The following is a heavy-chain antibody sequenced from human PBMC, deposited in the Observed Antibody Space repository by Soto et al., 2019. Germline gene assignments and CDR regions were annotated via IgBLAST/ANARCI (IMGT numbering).Heavy chain of an antibody. Sequence: GGSLRLSCAASGFTFSSYSMNWVRQAPGKGLEWVSYISSSSSTIYYADSVKGRFTISRDNAKNSLYLQMNSLRAEDTAVYYCARWMVVAATRVGAFDIWGQGTMVTVSS. CDR1: GFTFSSYS. J-gene: IGHJ3*02. V-gene: IGHV3-48*01. CDR2: ISSSSSTI. CDR3: ARWMVVAATRVGAFDI. D-gene: IGHD2-15*01.